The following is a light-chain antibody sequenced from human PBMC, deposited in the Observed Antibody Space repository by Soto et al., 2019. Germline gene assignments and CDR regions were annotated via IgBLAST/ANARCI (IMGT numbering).Light chain of an antibody. CDR2: AAS. V-gene: IGKV1-39*01. J-gene: IGKJ1*01. Sequence: IQLTQSPSSLSASVGDRVTITCRASQSISTYLNWYQQKPGKAPKLLIYAASNLQSGVPSRFSGSGSGTDFTLTISSLQPEDFVIYYCQQSYSTLQTYGQGTKVDIK. CDR3: QQSYSTLQT. CDR1: QSISTY.